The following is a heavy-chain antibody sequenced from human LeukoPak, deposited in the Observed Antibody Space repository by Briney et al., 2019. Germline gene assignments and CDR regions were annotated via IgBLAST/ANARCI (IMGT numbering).Heavy chain of an antibody. CDR2: ISGRGGST. CDR3: AREYCSGYNCYSTFEI. D-gene: IGHD2-15*01. Sequence: PGGSLRLSRAASGFTFSSYAMSWVRQAPGKGLEWVSAISGRGGSTYYADSVKGRFTISRDNSKNTLYLQMNSLRAEDTALYYCAREYCSGYNCYSTFEIWGRGTMVTVSS. V-gene: IGHV3-23*01. CDR1: GFTFSSYA. J-gene: IGHJ3*02.